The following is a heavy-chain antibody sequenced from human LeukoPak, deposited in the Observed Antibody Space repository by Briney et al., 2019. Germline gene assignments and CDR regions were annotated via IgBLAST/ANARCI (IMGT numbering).Heavy chain of an antibody. Sequence: GGSLRLSCAASGFTFSSYGMHWVRQAPGKELEWVAFIWYDGSNKYYADSVKGRFTISRDNSKNTLYLQMNSLRAEDTAVYYCARDLLGYCSSTSCLRWAFDIWGQGTMVTVSS. CDR2: IWYDGSNK. CDR3: ARDLLGYCSSTSCLRWAFDI. CDR1: GFTFSSYG. V-gene: IGHV3-30*02. D-gene: IGHD2-2*01. J-gene: IGHJ3*02.